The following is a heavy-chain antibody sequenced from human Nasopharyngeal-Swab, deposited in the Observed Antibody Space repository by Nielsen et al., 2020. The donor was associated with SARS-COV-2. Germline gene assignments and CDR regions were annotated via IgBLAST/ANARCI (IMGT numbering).Heavy chain of an antibody. Sequence: ASVKVSCKASGYTFTSYAMHWVRQAPGQRLEWMGWINAGNGNTKYSQKFQGRVTITRDTSASTAYMELSSLRSDDTAVYYCARAVSWFGELSHYYYYMDVWGKGTTVTVSS. J-gene: IGHJ6*03. CDR1: GYTFTSYA. D-gene: IGHD3-10*01. CDR2: INAGNGNT. CDR3: ARAVSWFGELSHYYYYMDV. V-gene: IGHV1-3*01.